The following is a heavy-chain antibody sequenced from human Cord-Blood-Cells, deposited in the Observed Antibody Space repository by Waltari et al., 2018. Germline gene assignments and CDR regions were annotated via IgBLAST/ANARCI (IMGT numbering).Heavy chain of an antibody. CDR2: IYYSGST. V-gene: IGHV4-39*01. CDR3: ARHDAIGELLDY. CDR1: GGSISSSSYY. D-gene: IGHD1-7*01. J-gene: IGHJ4*02. Sequence: QLQLQESGPGLVKPSETLSLTCTVSGGSISSSSYYWGWIRQPPGKGREWIGSIYYSGSTYYTPSLKSRVTISVDTSKNQFSLKLSSVTAADTAVYYCARHDAIGELLDYWGQGTLVTVSS.